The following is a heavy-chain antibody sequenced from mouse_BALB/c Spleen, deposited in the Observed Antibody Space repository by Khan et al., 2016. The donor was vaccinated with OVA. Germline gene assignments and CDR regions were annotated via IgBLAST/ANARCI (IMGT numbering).Heavy chain of an antibody. CDR3: ATHLTGSFAY. J-gene: IGHJ3*01. V-gene: IGHV5-6*01. CDR2: ISSDGDYT. D-gene: IGHD4-1*01. CDR1: GFTFSPYS. Sequence: EVQLVESGGDLVKSGGSLKLSCAASGFTFSPYSMSWVRQTPDKRLEWVATISSDGDYTYYPDSVKGRFNISRDNAKNTLYLQMSGLKSEDTAIYYCATHLTGSFAYWGQVTLVTVSA.